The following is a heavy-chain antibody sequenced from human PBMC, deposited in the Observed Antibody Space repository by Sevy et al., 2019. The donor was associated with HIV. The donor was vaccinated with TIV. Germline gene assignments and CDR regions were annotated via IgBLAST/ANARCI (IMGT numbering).Heavy chain of an antibody. CDR1: GFTFSSYS. J-gene: IGHJ4*02. V-gene: IGHV3-21*01. CDR3: ARSTIFGVVIIADFDY. D-gene: IGHD3-3*01. Sequence: GGSLRLSCAASGFTFSSYSMNWVRQAPGKGLEWVSSISSSSSYIYYADSVKGRFTISGDNAKNSLYLQMNSLRAEDTAVYYCARSTIFGVVIIADFDYWGQGTLVTVSS. CDR2: ISSSSSYI.